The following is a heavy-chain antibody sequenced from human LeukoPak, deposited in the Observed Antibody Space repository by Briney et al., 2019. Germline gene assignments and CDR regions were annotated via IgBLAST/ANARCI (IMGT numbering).Heavy chain of an antibody. CDR3: ARDPSNTSGRYAYFDY. CDR2: IIPIFGTA. CDR1: GGTFSSYA. J-gene: IGHJ4*02. Sequence: SVKVSCKASGGTFSSYAISWVRQAPGQGLEWMGGIIPIFGTANYAQKFQGRVTITADESTSAAYMELRSLISDDTAVYYCARDPSNTSGRYAYFDYWGQGTLVTVSS. V-gene: IGHV1-69*01. D-gene: IGHD6-19*01.